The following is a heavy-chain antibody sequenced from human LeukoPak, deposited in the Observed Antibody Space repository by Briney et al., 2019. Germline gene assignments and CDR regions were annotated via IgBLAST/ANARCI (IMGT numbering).Heavy chain of an antibody. CDR1: GYTFTSYY. V-gene: IGHV1-46*01. Sequence: ASVKVSCKASGYTFTSYYMHWVRQAPGQGLEWMGIINPSGGSTSYAQKFQGRVTMTRDTSTSTVYMELSSLRSEDTAVYYCARWVGDPVDYYYGMDVWGQGTTVTVSS. J-gene: IGHJ6*02. CDR2: INPSGGST. CDR3: ARWVGDPVDYYYGMDV. D-gene: IGHD1-26*01.